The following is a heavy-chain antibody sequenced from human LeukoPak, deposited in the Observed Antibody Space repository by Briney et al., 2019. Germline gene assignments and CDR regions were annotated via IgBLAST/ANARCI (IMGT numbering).Heavy chain of an antibody. Sequence: PSETLSLTCAVSDDSFSSHCWTWIRQPPGKGLEWIGYISYIGSTNYNPSLKSRVTISIDTSRNQFSLRLSSVTAADTAVYYCARDLVTVTKGFDIWGQGTMVSVSS. CDR2: ISYIGST. J-gene: IGHJ3*02. D-gene: IGHD4-17*01. CDR1: DDSFSSHC. CDR3: ARDLVTVTKGFDI. V-gene: IGHV4-59*11.